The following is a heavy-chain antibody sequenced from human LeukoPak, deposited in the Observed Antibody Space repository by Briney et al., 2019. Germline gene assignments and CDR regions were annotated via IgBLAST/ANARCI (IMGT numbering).Heavy chain of an antibody. CDR1: GFTFSSYW. Sequence: GGSLRLSCAASGFTFSSYWMHWVRQAPGKGLVWVSRIKSDGSTTTYADSVKGRFTISRDNAKNSLYLQMNSLRDEDTVVYYCARDYYDSSGYYSYYFDYWGQGTLVTVSS. V-gene: IGHV3-74*01. J-gene: IGHJ4*02. D-gene: IGHD3-22*01. CDR3: ARDYYDSSGYYSYYFDY. CDR2: IKSDGSTT.